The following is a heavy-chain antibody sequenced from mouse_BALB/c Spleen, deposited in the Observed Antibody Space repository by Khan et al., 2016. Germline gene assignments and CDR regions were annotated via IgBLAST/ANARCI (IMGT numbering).Heavy chain of an antibody. CDR3: TRGVTTVVDYLDY. CDR1: GFTFSSYA. Sequence: EVELVESGGGLVKPGGSLKLSCVASGFTFSSYAMSWVRQTPEKRLEWVASISSGGNTFYPDSLKGRFTISRDNARNILYLQMSSLRSEDTAMYYCTRGVTTVVDYLDYWGQGTTLTVSS. CDR2: ISSGGNT. D-gene: IGHD1-1*01. J-gene: IGHJ2*01. V-gene: IGHV5-6-5*01.